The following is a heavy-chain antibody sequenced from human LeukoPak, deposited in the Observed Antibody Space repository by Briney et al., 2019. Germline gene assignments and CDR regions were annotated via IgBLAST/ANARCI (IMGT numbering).Heavy chain of an antibody. Sequence: GGSLRLSCAASGFTFSSYSMNWVRQAPGKGLEWVSSISSSSSYIYYADSVKGRFTISRDNAKNSLYLQMNSLRAEDTAVYYCARDGVLFSSGWYFDYWGQGTLVTVSS. CDR3: ARDGVLFSSGWYFDY. CDR2: ISSSSSYI. V-gene: IGHV3-21*01. CDR1: GFTFSSYS. J-gene: IGHJ4*02. D-gene: IGHD6-19*01.